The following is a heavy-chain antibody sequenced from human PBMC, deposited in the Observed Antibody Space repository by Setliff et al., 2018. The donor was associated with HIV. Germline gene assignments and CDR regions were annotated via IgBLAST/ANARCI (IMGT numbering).Heavy chain of an antibody. J-gene: IGHJ4*02. V-gene: IGHV4-59*05. D-gene: IGHD5-12*01. CDR1: DSGTYY. CDR2: VYWSGLT. Sequence: PSETLSLTCTVSDSGTYYWSWIRQPAGKGLEWIGRVYWSGLTFYNPSLKSRVTISVDTSKNQFSLRLNSVTAADTAVYYCASDISPDDGYNRLHYFDYWGQGTLVTVSS. CDR3: ASDISPDDGYNRLHYFDY.